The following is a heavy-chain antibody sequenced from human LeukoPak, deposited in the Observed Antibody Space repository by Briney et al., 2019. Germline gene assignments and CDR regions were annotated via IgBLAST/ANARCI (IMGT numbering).Heavy chain of an antibody. CDR1: GFTFSSYS. CDR2: IRYDGSNK. CDR3: ANNQVFRWELLRSASFDY. Sequence: GGSLRLSCAASGFTFSSYSMNWVRQAPGKGLEWVAFIRYDGSNKYYADSVKGRFTISRDNSKNTLYLQMNSLRAEDTAVYYCANNQVFRWELLRSASFDYWGQGTLVTVSS. D-gene: IGHD1-26*01. J-gene: IGHJ4*02. V-gene: IGHV3-30*02.